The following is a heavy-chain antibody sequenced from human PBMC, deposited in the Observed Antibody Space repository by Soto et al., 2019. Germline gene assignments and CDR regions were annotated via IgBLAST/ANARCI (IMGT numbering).Heavy chain of an antibody. J-gene: IGHJ5*02. CDR2: IYYSGST. CDR3: ARSIVTPSAMLDH. Sequence: SETLSLTCTVSGGSISSYYWSWIRQPPGKGLEWIGYIYYSGSTNYNPSLKSRVTISVDTSKNQFSLHLTSVTAADTAVYYCARSIVTPSAMLDHWGQGLLVTVSS. V-gene: IGHV4-59*12. D-gene: IGHD2-2*01. CDR1: GGSISSYY.